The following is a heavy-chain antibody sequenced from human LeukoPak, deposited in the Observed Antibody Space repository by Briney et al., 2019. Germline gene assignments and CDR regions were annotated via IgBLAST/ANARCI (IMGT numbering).Heavy chain of an antibody. CDR2: MYSSGHI. CDR1: GFTVISNY. D-gene: IGHD3-16*01. Sequence: PGGSLRLSCAVSGFTVISNYMSWVRQAPGKGMEWVSIMYSSGHIYYTDSVKGRFTISRDNSKNTLYLQMNSLRAEDTAVYYCVRDRRHGVQKTGELDYWGQGTLVTVSS. V-gene: IGHV3-53*01. CDR3: VRDRRHGVQKTGELDY. J-gene: IGHJ4*02.